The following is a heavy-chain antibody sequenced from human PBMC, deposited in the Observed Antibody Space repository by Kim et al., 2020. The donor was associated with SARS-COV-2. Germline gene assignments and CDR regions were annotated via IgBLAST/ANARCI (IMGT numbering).Heavy chain of an antibody. Sequence: SETLSLTCAVYGGSFSGYYWSWIRQPPGKGLEWIGEINHSGSTNYNPSLKSRVTISVDTSKNQFSLKLSSVTAADTAVYYCARVEQQLVRSVYYYYGMDVWGQGTTVTVSS. J-gene: IGHJ6*02. V-gene: IGHV4-34*01. D-gene: IGHD6-13*01. CDR3: ARVEQQLVRSVYYYYGMDV. CDR2: INHSGST. CDR1: GGSFSGYY.